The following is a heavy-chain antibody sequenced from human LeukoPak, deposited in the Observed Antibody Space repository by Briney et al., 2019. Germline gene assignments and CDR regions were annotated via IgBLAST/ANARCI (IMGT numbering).Heavy chain of an antibody. CDR2: ITSSSTSAM. CDR3: ARVRGSYHFDY. D-gene: IGHD1-26*01. CDR1: GFTFSGYS. V-gene: IGHV3-48*01. J-gene: IGHJ4*02. Sequence: GGSLRLSCAASGFTFSGYSMNWVRQAPGKGLEWVSYITSSSTSAMYYADSVKGRFTISRDNAKNSLYLQMNSPRAEDTAVYYCARVRGSYHFDYWGQGTLVTVSS.